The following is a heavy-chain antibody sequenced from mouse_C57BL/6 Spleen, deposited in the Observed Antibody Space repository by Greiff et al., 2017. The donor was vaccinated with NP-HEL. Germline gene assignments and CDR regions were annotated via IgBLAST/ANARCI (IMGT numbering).Heavy chain of an antibody. V-gene: IGHV1-72*01. D-gene: IGHD1-1*01. J-gene: IGHJ3*01. Sequence: QVQLKQPGAELVKPGASVKLSCKASGYTFTSYWMHWVKQRPGRGLEWIGRIDPNSGGTKYNEKFKSKATLTVDKPSSTAYMQLSSLTSEDSAVYYCARAAIITTVVEGFAYWGQGTLVTVSA. CDR3: ARAAIITTVVEGFAY. CDR2: IDPNSGGT. CDR1: GYTFTSYW.